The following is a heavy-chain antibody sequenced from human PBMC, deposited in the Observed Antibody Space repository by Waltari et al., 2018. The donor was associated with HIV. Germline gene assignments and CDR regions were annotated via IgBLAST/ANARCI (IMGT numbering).Heavy chain of an antibody. J-gene: IGHJ4*02. D-gene: IGHD3-22*01. Sequence: QVQLVESGGGVVQPGRSLRLSCAASGFTFSNFAMHWVRQAPGKGVEWVAVRWDDGENKYYADSVKGRFTISRDNSKNTLYLQMNSLRVEDTAVYYCARGGYYYDISGYYHYWGQGTLVTVSS. CDR1: GFTFSNFA. CDR3: ARGGYYYDISGYYHY. V-gene: IGHV3-33*01. CDR2: RWDDGENK.